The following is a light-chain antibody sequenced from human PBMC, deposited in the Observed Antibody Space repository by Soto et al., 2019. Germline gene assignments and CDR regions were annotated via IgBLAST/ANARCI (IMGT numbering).Light chain of an antibody. Sequence: ENVLTQSPGTLSLSPGERATLSCRASQTVSSNQLAWYCQKPGQAPRLLIYGASVRATGIPDRFSGSGSGKDFTLTIRRLEPEDFAVYYCQQYGSSPPAYTFGQGTKLEIK. V-gene: IGKV3-20*01. CDR3: QQYGSSPPAYT. CDR1: QTVSSNQ. J-gene: IGKJ2*01. CDR2: GAS.